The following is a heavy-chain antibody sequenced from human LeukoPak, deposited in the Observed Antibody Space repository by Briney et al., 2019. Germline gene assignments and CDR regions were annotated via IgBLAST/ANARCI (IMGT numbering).Heavy chain of an antibody. D-gene: IGHD2/OR15-2a*01. CDR1: GFTFSNYW. V-gene: IGHV3-7*01. J-gene: IGHJ6*03. CDR2: IQQDGSEK. Sequence: GGSLRLSCVASGFTFSNYWMSWVRQAPGKGLEWVANIQQDGSEKYYVDSVKGRFTISRDNAKISLYLQMNSLRAEDTAVYYCARAGNNYYYYMDVWGKGTTVTVSS. CDR3: ARAGNNYYYYMDV.